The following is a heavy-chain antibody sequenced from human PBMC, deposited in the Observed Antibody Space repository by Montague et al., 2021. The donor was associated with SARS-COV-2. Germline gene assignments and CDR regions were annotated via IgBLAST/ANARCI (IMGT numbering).Heavy chain of an antibody. V-gene: IGHV4-39*07. CDR3: ARVGRQQLVRLSGMDV. CDR1: GGSISSSSYY. Sequence: SETLSLTCTVSGGSISSSSYYWGWIRQPPGKGLEWIGRIYYSGSTXYKPSLKSRVTISVDTSKNQFSLKLSSVTAADTAVYYCARVGRQQLVRLSGMDVWGQGTTVTVSS. J-gene: IGHJ6*02. D-gene: IGHD6-13*01. CDR2: IYYSGST.